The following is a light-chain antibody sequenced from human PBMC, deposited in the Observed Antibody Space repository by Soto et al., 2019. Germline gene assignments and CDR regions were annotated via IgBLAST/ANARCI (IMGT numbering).Light chain of an antibody. Sequence: GDRVIITCRASQRVSNWLAWYQQKPGKPPNLLIDKASSLKSGVPSRFSGRGSGTEFPLTISSLHPDDFATYYCQQYDVDSGTFGQGPKVDIK. J-gene: IGKJ1*01. V-gene: IGKV1-5*03. CDR3: QQYDVDSGT. CDR1: QRVSNW. CDR2: KAS.